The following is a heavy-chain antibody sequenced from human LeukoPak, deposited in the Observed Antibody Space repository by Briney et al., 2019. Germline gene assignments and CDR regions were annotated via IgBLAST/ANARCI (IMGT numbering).Heavy chain of an antibody. D-gene: IGHD6-19*01. CDR1: GFTFSSYT. CDR3: ARDYSSGWTFDY. Sequence: PGGSLRLSCASSGFTFSSYTMNWVRQAPGKGLEWVSSISSSSSYIYYADSVKGRFTISRNNAKNSLHLQMNSLRAEDTAVYYCARDYSSGWTFDYWGQGTLVTVSS. J-gene: IGHJ4*02. CDR2: ISSSSSYI. V-gene: IGHV3-21*01.